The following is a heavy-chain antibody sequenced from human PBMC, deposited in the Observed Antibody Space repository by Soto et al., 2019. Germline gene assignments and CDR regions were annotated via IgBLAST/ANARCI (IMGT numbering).Heavy chain of an antibody. D-gene: IGHD5-18*01. CDR1: GFTFSSSE. J-gene: IGHJ4*02. CDR2: ITSSGSTI. CDR3: ASSTVMGN. Sequence: PGGSLRLSCAASGFTFSSSEMNWVRQAPGKGLEWISYITSSGSTIYYADSVKGRFTISRDNAKNSLYLQMNSLRAEDMAVYYCASSTVMGNWGQGTLVTVS. V-gene: IGHV3-48*03.